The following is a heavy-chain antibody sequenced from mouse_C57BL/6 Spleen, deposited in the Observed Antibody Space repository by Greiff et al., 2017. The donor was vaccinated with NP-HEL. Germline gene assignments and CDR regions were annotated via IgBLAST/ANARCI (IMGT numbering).Heavy chain of an antibody. CDR3: ARLWDYDRMDY. Sequence: QVQLQQPGPELVKPGASVTLSCTASGYTFTSYWMHWVQQRPGQGLEWIGNITPSNGGTNYNEKFKSKATLTVDKSSSQAYMQLSSLTSEDSAVYYCARLWDYDRMDYWGQGTSVTVSS. J-gene: IGHJ4*01. CDR1: GYTFTSYW. V-gene: IGHV1-53*01. CDR2: ITPSNGGT. D-gene: IGHD2-4*01.